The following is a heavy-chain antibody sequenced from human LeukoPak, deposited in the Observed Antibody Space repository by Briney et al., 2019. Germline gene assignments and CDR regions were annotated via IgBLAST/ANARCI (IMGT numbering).Heavy chain of an antibody. V-gene: IGHV3-9*01. D-gene: IGHD1-26*01. J-gene: IGHJ3*02. CDR3: AKSGFTWELLPAHFDI. Sequence: GGSLRLSCAASGFTFDDYAMHWVRQAPGKGLEWVSGISWNSGSIGYADSVKGRFTISRDNAKNSLYLQMNSLRAEDTALYYCAKSGFTWELLPAHFDIWGQGTMVTVSS. CDR1: GFTFDDYA. CDR2: ISWNSGSI.